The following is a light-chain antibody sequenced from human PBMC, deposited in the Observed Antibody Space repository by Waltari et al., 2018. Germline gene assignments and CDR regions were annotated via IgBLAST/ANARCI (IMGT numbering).Light chain of an antibody. CDR3: QEYGNSPPYN. J-gene: IGKJ2*01. Sequence: VVSQSPGTLSLSPGERATLSCTTSQTVYANYLAWYQHKPGQPPRLLLYVASRRATGIPERLSGSASGTHFTLTISRVDPEDFAVYYCQEYGNSPPYNFGPGTRLEI. CDR1: QTVYANY. CDR2: VAS. V-gene: IGKV3-20*01.